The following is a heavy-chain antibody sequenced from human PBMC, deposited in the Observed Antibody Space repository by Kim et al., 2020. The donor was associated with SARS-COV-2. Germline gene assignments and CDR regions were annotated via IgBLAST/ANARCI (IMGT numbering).Heavy chain of an antibody. CDR2: IYPGDSDT. V-gene: IGHV5-51*01. Sequence: GESLKISCKGSGYSFTSYWIGWVRQMPGKGLEWMGIIYPGDSDTRYSPSFQGQVIISADKSISTAYLQWSSLKASDTAMYYCATSPRVYATLFDYWGQGTLVTVSS. CDR1: GYSFTSYW. D-gene: IGHD2-8*01. CDR3: ATSPRVYATLFDY. J-gene: IGHJ4*02.